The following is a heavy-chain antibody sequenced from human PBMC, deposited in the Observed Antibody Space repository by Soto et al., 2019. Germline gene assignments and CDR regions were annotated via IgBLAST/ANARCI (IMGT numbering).Heavy chain of an antibody. CDR1: GFTFSSYG. CDR3: AKDRLPQLRDMQRLYFDY. V-gene: IGHV3-30*18. CDR2: ISYDGSNK. Sequence: GGSLRLSCAASGFTFSSYGMHWVRQAPGKGLEWVAVISYDGSNKYYADSVKGRFTISRDNSKNTLYLQMNSLRAEDTAVYYCAKDRLPQLRDMQRLYFDYWGQGTLVTVSS. D-gene: IGHD3-16*01. J-gene: IGHJ4*02.